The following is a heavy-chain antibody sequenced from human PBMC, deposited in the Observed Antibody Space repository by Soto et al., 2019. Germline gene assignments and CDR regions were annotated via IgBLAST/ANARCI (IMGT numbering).Heavy chain of an antibody. CDR3: AKAQNASGNVNSFLHF. CDR2: TTGSGETT. CDR1: GFGFSAYA. J-gene: IGHJ4*02. Sequence: EVQLLESGGALVQPGGSLRLSCAASGFGFSAYAMSWVRQAPGRGLQWVTVTTGSGETTYYADSVRGRFTISRDNSTNTLPLHMYSLRAEDTAIYYCAKAQNASGNVNSFLHFWGQGNLVTFSS. D-gene: IGHD5-12*01. V-gene: IGHV3-23*01.